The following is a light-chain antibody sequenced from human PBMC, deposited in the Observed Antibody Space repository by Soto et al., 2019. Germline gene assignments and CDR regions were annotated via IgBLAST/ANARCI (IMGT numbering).Light chain of an antibody. CDR2: AAS. V-gene: IGKV1-27*01. CDR1: QGISTY. J-gene: IGKJ4*01. Sequence: DIQMTQSPSSLSASVGDRVTITCRASQGISTYLAWYQQKPGKVPKLLIYAASTLQSGVPSRFSGSGSGTDFTLTISSVQPEDFATYYCQKDNCALPFPFGGGTKVEIK. CDR3: QKDNCALPFP.